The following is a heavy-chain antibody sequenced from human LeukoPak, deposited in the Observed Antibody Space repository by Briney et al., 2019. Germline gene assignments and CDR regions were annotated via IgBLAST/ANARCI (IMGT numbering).Heavy chain of an antibody. V-gene: IGHV3-21*01. CDR3: ASQYTSSRIFDD. CDR1: GFTFSSYS. J-gene: IGHJ4*02. D-gene: IGHD6-13*01. Sequence: GGSLRLSCAASGFTFSSYSMNWVRQAPGKGLEWVSSISSSSTYIYYADSVKGRFTVSRDNAKNSLYLQMNSLRAEDTAVYFCASQYTSSRIFDDWGQGTLVTVSS. CDR2: ISSSSTYI.